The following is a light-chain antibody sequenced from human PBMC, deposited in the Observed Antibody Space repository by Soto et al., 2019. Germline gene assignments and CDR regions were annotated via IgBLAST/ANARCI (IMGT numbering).Light chain of an antibody. CDR1: QNINNY. V-gene: IGKV1-39*01. J-gene: IGKJ5*01. Sequence: DIQMTQSPSSLSSSVGDIFTITCRASQNINNYLNWYQQKPGKAPKLLLYAASILQSGVPSRFSGSGSGTDFTLTISSLQPEDFATYYCQQANSFPITFGQGTRLEIK. CDR3: QQANSFPIT. CDR2: AAS.